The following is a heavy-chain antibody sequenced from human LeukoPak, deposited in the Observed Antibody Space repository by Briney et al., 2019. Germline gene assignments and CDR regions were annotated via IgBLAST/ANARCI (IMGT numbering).Heavy chain of an antibody. J-gene: IGHJ6*03. V-gene: IGHV4-59*11. Sequence: PSETLSLTCTVSGGSISSHYWSWIRQPPGKGLEGIGYIYYSGSTNYNPSLKSRVTISVDTSKNQFSLKLSSVTAADTAVYYCARGTNPYYDFWSGYYSRYYYYMDVWGKGTTVTVSS. D-gene: IGHD3-3*01. CDR3: ARGTNPYYDFWSGYYSRYYYYMDV. CDR1: GGSISSHY. CDR2: IYYSGST.